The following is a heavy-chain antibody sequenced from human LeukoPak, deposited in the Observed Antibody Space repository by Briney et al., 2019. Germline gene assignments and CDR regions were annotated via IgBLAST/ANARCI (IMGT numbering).Heavy chain of an antibody. CDR3: ASGTGYSSGWYFDY. D-gene: IGHD6-19*01. V-gene: IGHV4-39*01. CDR2: IYYSGST. J-gene: IGHJ4*02. CDR1: GGSISSSSYY. Sequence: SETLSLTXTVSGGSISSSSYYWGWIGQPPGKGLEWIGSIYYSGSTYYNPSLKSRVTISVDTSKNQFSLTLSSVTAADTAVYYCASGTGYSSGWYFDYWGQGTLVTVSS.